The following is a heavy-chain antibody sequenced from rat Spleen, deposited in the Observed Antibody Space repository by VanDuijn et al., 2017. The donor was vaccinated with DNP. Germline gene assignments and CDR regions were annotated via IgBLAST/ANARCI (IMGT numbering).Heavy chain of an antibody. CDR2: ISYDGSST. CDR1: GFTFSDYN. CDR3: ARQLPGYY. J-gene: IGHJ2*01. D-gene: IGHD1-4*01. Sequence: EVQLVESGGGLVQPGRSLKLSCAASGFTFSDYNMAWVRQAPKKGLEWVATISYDGSSTYYRDSVKGRFTISRDNAKSTLYLQMDSLRSEDTATYYCARQLPGYYWGQGVMVTVSS. V-gene: IGHV5-7*01.